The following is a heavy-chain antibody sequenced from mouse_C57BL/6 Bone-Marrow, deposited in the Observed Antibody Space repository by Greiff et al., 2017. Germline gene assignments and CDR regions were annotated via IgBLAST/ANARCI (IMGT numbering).Heavy chain of an antibody. CDR2: IDPANGNT. CDR1: GFNIKNTY. V-gene: IGHV14-3*01. CDR3: ARSDYYGSSYRGDYFDY. J-gene: IGHJ2*01. D-gene: IGHD1-1*01. Sequence: EVQRVESVAELVRPGASVKLSCTASGFNIKNTYMHWVKQRPEQGLEWIGRIDPANGNTKYAPKFQGKATITADTSSNTAYLQLSSLTSEDTAIYYCARSDYYGSSYRGDYFDYWGQGTTLTVSS.